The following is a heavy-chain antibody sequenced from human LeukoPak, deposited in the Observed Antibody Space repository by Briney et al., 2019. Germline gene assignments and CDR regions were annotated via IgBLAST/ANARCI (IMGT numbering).Heavy chain of an antibody. CDR3: AKSRATFSFDITLANAN. D-gene: IGHD2/OR15-2a*01. V-gene: IGHV1-2*02. J-gene: IGHJ4*02. CDR2: INPNSGGT. CDR1: GYTFTGYY. Sequence: ASVKVSCKASGYTFTGYYMHWVRQAPGQGLEWMGWINPNSGGTNYAQKFQGRVTMTRDTSISTAYMELSRLRSDDTAVYYCAKSRATFSFDITLANANWGQGTLVTVSS.